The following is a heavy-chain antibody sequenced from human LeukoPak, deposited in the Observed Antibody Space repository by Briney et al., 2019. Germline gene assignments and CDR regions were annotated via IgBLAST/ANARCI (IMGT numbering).Heavy chain of an antibody. CDR1: GYTFTSYG. V-gene: IGHV1-18*01. Sequence: ASVKVSCKASGYTFTSYGISWVRQAPGQGLEWMGWISANNGNTKYNTKYAQNLQGRVTMTTDISTSTAYMELRTLRSDDTAVYYCTRQANSAWYSDHWGQGTLVTVSS. CDR2: ISANNGNTKYNT. CDR3: TRQANSAWYSDH. J-gene: IGHJ4*02. D-gene: IGHD3-16*01.